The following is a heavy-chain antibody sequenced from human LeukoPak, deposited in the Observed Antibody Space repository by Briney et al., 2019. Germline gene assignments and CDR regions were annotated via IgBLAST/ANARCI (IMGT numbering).Heavy chain of an antibody. V-gene: IGHV1-18*01. CDR1: GYTFTSYG. J-gene: IGHJ4*02. Sequence: ASVKVSCKASGYTFTSYGISWVRQAPGQGLEWMGWISAYNGNTKYSQKFQGRVTITRDTSASTAYMELSSLRSEDTAVYYCARGGYFGSPIDYWGQGTLVTVSS. CDR2: ISAYNGNT. D-gene: IGHD3-22*01. CDR3: ARGGYFGSPIDY.